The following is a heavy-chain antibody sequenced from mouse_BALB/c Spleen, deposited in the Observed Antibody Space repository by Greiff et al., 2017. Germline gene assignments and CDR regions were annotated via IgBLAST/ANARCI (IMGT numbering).Heavy chain of an antibody. J-gene: IGHJ3*01. Sequence: QSCKASGYTFTSYWMHWVKQRPGQGLEWIGEINPSNGRTNYNEKFKSKATLTVDKSSSTAYMQLSSLTSEDSAVYYCAREGIYYYGSSPSWFAYWGQGTLVTVSA. CDR2: INPSNGRT. V-gene: IGHV1S81*02. CDR3: AREGIYYYGSSPSWFAY. D-gene: IGHD1-1*01. CDR1: GYTFTSYW.